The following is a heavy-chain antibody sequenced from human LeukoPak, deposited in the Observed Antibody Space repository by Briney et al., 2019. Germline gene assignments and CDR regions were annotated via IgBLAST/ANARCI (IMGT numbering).Heavy chain of an antibody. J-gene: IGHJ6*02. Sequence: ASAKVSCEVSGDSVSDVSVNWVRQAPGERLEWLGGFDPEAGKIFHAQKFQGRVTVTGDTSSDTAYLELSRLRSEDTAVYYCATVHDPPPVYRYHYHGMDVWGLGTTVIVSS. V-gene: IGHV1-24*01. D-gene: IGHD1-1*01. CDR3: ATVHDPPPVYRYHYHGMDV. CDR2: FDPEAGKI. CDR1: GDSVSDVS.